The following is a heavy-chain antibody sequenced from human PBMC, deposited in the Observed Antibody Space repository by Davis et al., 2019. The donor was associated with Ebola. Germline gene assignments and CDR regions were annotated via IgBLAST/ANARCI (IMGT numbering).Heavy chain of an antibody. V-gene: IGHV4-31*03. Sequence: MPSETLSLTCPVSGGSISSGGYYWSWIRQHPGKGLEWTGYIYYSRSTYYNPSLKSRVTISVDTSKNQFSLKLSSVTAADTAVYYCARRRDYYDSSGLYFGMDVWGQGTTVTVSS. CDR3: ARRRDYYDSSGLYFGMDV. CDR2: IYYSRST. J-gene: IGHJ6*02. CDR1: GGSISSGGYY. D-gene: IGHD3-22*01.